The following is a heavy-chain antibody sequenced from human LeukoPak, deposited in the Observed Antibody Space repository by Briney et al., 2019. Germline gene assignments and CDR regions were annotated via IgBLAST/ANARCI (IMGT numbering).Heavy chain of an antibody. V-gene: IGHV3-30*18. Sequence: GGSLRLSCAASGFTFSSYGMHWVRQAPGKGLEWVAVISYDGSNKYYADSVKGRFTISRDNSKNTLYLQMNSLRAEDTAVYYCAKDAVTYYYDSSGYPPGYWGQGTLVTVSS. CDR1: GFTFSSYG. J-gene: IGHJ4*02. CDR3: AKDAVTYYYDSSGYPPGY. D-gene: IGHD3-22*01. CDR2: ISYDGSNK.